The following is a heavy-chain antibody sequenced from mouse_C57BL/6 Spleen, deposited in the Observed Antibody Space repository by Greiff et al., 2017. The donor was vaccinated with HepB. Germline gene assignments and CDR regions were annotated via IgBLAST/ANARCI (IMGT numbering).Heavy chain of an antibody. D-gene: IGHD1-1*01. CDR1: GYTFTDYN. Sequence: VQLQQSGPELVKPGASVKIPCKASGYTFTDYNMDWVKQSHGKSLEWIGDINPNNGGTIYNQKFKGKATLTVDKSSSTAYMELRSLTSEDTAVYYCARDPSYYYGSSGYAMDYWGQGTSVTVSS. V-gene: IGHV1-18*01. CDR2: INPNNGGT. J-gene: IGHJ4*01. CDR3: ARDPSYYYGSSGYAMDY.